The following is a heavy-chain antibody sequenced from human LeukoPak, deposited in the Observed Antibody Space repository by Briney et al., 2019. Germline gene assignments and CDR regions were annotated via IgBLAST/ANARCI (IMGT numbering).Heavy chain of an antibody. Sequence: SETLSLTCTVSGGSISSYYWSWIRQPPGKGLEWIGYIYYSGSTNYNPSLKSRVTISVDTSKNQFSLKLSSVTAADTAVYYCARHRGYYDSSGYYYLGRWGQGTLVTVSS. J-gene: IGHJ4*02. CDR2: IYYSGST. CDR3: ARHRGYYDSSGYYYLGR. D-gene: IGHD3-22*01. V-gene: IGHV4-59*08. CDR1: GGSISSYY.